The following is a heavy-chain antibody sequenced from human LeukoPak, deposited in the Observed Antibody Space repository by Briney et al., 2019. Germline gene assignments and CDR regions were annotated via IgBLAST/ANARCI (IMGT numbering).Heavy chain of an antibody. D-gene: IGHD2-21*01. CDR2: IYYSETT. J-gene: IGHJ2*01. CDR1: GGSISRNY. CDR3: ARGSYSIL. Sequence: PSETLSLTCTVSGGSISRNYWNWIRQPPGKGLEWIGNIYYSETTNYNPSLKSRVSMSVDTSKNLLSLKLSSVTAADTAVYYCARGSYSILWGRGTLVIVSS. V-gene: IGHV4-59*13.